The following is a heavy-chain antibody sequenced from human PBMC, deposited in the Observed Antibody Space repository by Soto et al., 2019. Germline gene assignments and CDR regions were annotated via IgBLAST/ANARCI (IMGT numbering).Heavy chain of an antibody. CDR1: GYTVTSYG. CDR3: ARDTYDILTGYLYYYYMDV. D-gene: IGHD3-9*01. CDR2: ISDYNGNT. Sequence: ASVKVSCKASGYTVTSYGISWVRQAPGQGLEWMGWISDYNGNTNYAQKLQDRVTMTINTSTGTAYMELRSLRSDDTAVYYCARDTYDILTGYLYYYYMDVWGKGTTVTVSS. J-gene: IGHJ6*03. V-gene: IGHV1-18*01.